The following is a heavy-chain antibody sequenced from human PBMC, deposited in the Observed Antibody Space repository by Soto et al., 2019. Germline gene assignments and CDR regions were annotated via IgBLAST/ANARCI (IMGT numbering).Heavy chain of an antibody. Sequence: QLQLQESGSGLVKPSQTLSLTCVVSGGSISRGGYSWSWIRQPPGKGLEWIGCIYNSGTTDYNPSLKSRASISVDRSKNQWSLRLSSVNAADTAVYYCARGGDAYNPFDYWGQGALVTVSS. V-gene: IGHV4-30-2*01. J-gene: IGHJ4*02. CDR1: GGSISRGGYS. D-gene: IGHD3-10*01. CDR2: IYNSGTT. CDR3: ARGGDAYNPFDY.